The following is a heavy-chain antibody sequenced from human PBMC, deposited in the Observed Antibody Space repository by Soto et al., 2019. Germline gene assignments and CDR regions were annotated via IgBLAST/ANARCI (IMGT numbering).Heavy chain of an antibody. V-gene: IGHV3-74*01. D-gene: IGHD3-10*01. Sequence: EVQLVESGGGLVQPGGSLRLSCAASGFTFSNYWMHWVRQAPGKGLMWVSRLSSDGSTTNYADSVKGRFTISRDNAKNTLYLQMNSLRVEDTALYYCARGVRGHYGKDVWGQGTTVTVSS. J-gene: IGHJ6*02. CDR2: LSSDGSTT. CDR3: ARGVRGHYGKDV. CDR1: GFTFSNYW.